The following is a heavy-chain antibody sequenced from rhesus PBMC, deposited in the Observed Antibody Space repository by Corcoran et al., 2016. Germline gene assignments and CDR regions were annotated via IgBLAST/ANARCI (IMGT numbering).Heavy chain of an antibody. CDR2: IKKKADGGTA. J-gene: IGHJ4*01. Sequence: EVQLVESGGGLVQPGGSLRLSCAASGFTFSIFWMSWVRQGPGKGLDWVGRIKKKADGGTAAYAESVKGRFTISRDDSQNTLYLQMNSLKTEDTAVYYCTRGYNIWTGPPDYWGQGVLVTVSS. CDR3: TRGYNIWTGPPDY. V-gene: IGHV3-16*02. D-gene: IGHD3-3*01. CDR1: GFTFSIFW.